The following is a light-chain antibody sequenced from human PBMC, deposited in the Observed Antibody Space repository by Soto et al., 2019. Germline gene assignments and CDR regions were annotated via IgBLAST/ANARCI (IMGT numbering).Light chain of an antibody. J-gene: IGLJ3*02. CDR3: AACDDTLSGDWV. CDR2: RDN. CDR1: ISNVGSNY. Sequence: QSVLSQPPSASGTPGQRVTIPCSGSISNVGSNYVYWYQQLPGTAPKLLIYRDNQRPSGVPDRCSASKSGTSAYLAISGLRSEDEAVYYCAACDDTLSGDWVFGGGTKLTVL. V-gene: IGLV1-47*01.